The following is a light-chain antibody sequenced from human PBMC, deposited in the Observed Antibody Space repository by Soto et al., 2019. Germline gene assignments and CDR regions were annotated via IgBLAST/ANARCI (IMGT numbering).Light chain of an antibody. J-gene: IGKJ3*01. Sequence: EIVLTQSPGTLSLSPGDRVTLSCRASQIVGSSFLAWSQQKPGQAPRLLIYGASSRATGIPDRFSGSGSGTDFILTISRLEPEDFAVYYCQQYGSSPGIFTFCPGTKVYIK. CDR3: QQYGSSPGIFT. V-gene: IGKV3-20*01. CDR2: GAS. CDR1: QIVGSSF.